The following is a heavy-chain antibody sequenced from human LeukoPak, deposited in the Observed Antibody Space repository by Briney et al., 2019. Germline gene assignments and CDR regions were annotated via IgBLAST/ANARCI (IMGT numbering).Heavy chain of an antibody. D-gene: IGHD2-2*01. Sequence: SETLSLTCTVSGGSISSYYWSWIRQPPGKGLEWIGYIYTSGSTNYNPSLKSRVTISVDTSKNQFSLKLSSVTAADTAVYYCARHCSSTSCPQGDWWGFGWYFDLWGRGTLVTVSS. CDR1: GGSISSYY. V-gene: IGHV4-4*09. J-gene: IGHJ2*01. CDR2: IYTSGST. CDR3: ARHCSSTSCPQGDWWGFGWYFDL.